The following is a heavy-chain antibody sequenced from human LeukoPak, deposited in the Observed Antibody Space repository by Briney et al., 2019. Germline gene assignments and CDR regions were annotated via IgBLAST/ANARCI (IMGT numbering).Heavy chain of an antibody. Sequence: ASVKVPCKASGGTFSSYAISWVRQAPGQGLEWMGRIIPILGIANYAQKFQGRVTITADKSTSTAYMELSSLRSEDTAVYYCARAYYYDSSGYYYDYWGQGTLVTVSS. CDR3: ARAYYYDSSGYYYDY. J-gene: IGHJ4*02. CDR2: IIPILGIA. V-gene: IGHV1-69*04. CDR1: GGTFSSYA. D-gene: IGHD3-22*01.